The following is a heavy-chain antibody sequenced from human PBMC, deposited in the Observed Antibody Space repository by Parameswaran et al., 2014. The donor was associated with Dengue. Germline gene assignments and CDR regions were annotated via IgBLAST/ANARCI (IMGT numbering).Heavy chain of an antibody. V-gene: IGHV4-59*01. CDR2: IYYSGST. Sequence: WIRQPPGKGLEWIGYIYYSGSTNYNPSLKSRVTISVDTSKNQFSLKLSSVTAADMAVYYCARAVEPAQSPGGGMDVWGQGTTVTV. J-gene: IGHJ6*02. CDR3: ARAVEPAQSPGGGMDV. D-gene: IGHD4-23*01.